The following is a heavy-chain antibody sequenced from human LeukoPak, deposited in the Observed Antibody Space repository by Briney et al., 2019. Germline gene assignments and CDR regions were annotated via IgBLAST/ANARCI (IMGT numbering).Heavy chain of an antibody. J-gene: IGHJ4*02. Sequence: PSETLSLTCTVSGGSISSYYWSWIRQPPGKGLEWIGYIYYSGSTNYNPSLKSRVTISVDTSKNQFSLKLSSVTAADTAVYYCARDPRNYGDYGFDYWGQGTLVTVSS. CDR3: ARDPRNYGDYGFDY. V-gene: IGHV4-59*01. CDR1: GGSISSYY. CDR2: IYYSGST. D-gene: IGHD4-17*01.